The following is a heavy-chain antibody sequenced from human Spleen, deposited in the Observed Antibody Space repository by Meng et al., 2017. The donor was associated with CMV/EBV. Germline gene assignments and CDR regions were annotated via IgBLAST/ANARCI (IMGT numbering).Heavy chain of an antibody. Sequence: EVQLVESGGGLVKPGGSLRLSCAASGFTFSSYSMNWVRQAPGKGLEWVSSISSSSSYIYYADSVKGRFTISRDNAKNSMYLQMNSLRAEDTAVYYCASGGYYDSRSDYWGQGTLVTVSS. J-gene: IGHJ4*02. CDR3: ASGGYYDSRSDY. CDR1: GFTFSSYS. D-gene: IGHD3-22*01. CDR2: ISSSSSYI. V-gene: IGHV3-21*01.